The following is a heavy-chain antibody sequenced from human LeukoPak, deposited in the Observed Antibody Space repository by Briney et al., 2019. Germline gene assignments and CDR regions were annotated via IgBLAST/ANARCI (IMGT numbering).Heavy chain of an antibody. CDR1: GFTFSSYW. J-gene: IGHJ4*02. V-gene: IGHV3-74*01. CDR3: AKAMIVVSNQFAY. CDR2: INSDGSST. Sequence: GGSLRLSCAASGFTFSSYWMHWVRQAPGKGLVWVSRINSDGSSTSYADSVKGRFTISRDNAKNTLYLQMNSLRAEDTAVYYCAKAMIVVSNQFAYRGQGTLATGSS. D-gene: IGHD3-22*01.